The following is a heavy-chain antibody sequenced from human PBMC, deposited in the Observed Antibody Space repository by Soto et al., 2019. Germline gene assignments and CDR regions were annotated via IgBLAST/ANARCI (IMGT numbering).Heavy chain of an antibody. D-gene: IGHD1-1*01. CDR1: GGTFSTYI. CDR3: PRDRMTTRGDALDR. Sequence: QFQLVQSGAEVMKPGSSVKVSCKAPGGTFSTYIIRWVRQAPGQGLEWMRRIIPIPYITKYAKKFQGRVTVTADRSPSTAYMELTSLISEDTAVYYCPRDRMTTRGDALDRWGKGTMVTVSS. V-gene: IGHV1-69*08. CDR2: IIPIPYIT. J-gene: IGHJ3*01.